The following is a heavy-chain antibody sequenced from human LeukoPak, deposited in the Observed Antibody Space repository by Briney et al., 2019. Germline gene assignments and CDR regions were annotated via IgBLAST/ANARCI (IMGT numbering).Heavy chain of an antibody. Sequence: PGGSLRLSCAASGFTVSSNYMSWVRQAPGKGLEWVSVIYSGGSTYYADSVKGRFTISRDNSKNTLYLQMNSLRAEDTAVYYCARDTYDSSVDYWGQGTLVTVSS. J-gene: IGHJ4*02. CDR3: ARDTYDSSVDY. D-gene: IGHD3-22*01. V-gene: IGHV3-66*01. CDR1: GFTVSSNY. CDR2: IYSGGST.